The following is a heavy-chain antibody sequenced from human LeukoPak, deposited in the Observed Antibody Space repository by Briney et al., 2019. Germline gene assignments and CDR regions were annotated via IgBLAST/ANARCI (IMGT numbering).Heavy chain of an antibody. J-gene: IGHJ6*03. V-gene: IGHV4-4*09. D-gene: IGHD6-13*01. Sequence: KPSETLSLTCTVSGGSISSYYWSWIRQPPGKGLEWIGYIYTSGSTNYNPSLKSRVTISVDTSKNQFSLKLSSVTAADTAVYYCARISSSWYPYFYYYYYMDVWGKGTTVTVSS. CDR2: IYTSGST. CDR3: ARISSSWYPYFYYYYYMDV. CDR1: GGSISSYY.